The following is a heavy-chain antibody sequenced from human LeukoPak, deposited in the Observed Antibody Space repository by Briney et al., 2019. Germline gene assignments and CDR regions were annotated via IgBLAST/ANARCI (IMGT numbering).Heavy chain of an antibody. V-gene: IGHV1-2*02. D-gene: IGHD3-9*01. J-gene: IGHJ4*02. CDR2: INPNSGGT. CDR3: ARSHYDILTGSPY. CDR1: GYTFTGYY. Sequence: ASVKVSCKASGYTFTGYYMHWVRQAPGQGLEWMGWINPNSGGTNYAQKFQGRVTMTRDTSISTAYMELSRLRSDDTAVYYRARSHYDILTGSPYWGQGTLVTVSS.